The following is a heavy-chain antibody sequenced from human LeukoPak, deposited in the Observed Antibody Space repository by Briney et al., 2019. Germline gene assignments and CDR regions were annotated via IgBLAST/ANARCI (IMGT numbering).Heavy chain of an antibody. D-gene: IGHD6-13*01. CDR1: GFTFSSCA. Sequence: SGGSLRLSCAASGFTFSSCAMHWVRQAPGKGLEGVALIRSDGNNKYYVDSVKGRFTISRDDSKNTLYLQMNSLRPEDTAVYYCAKDIPSSSWYLGYWGQGTLVTVSS. V-gene: IGHV3-30*02. J-gene: IGHJ4*02. CDR3: AKDIPSSSWYLGY. CDR2: IRSDGNNK.